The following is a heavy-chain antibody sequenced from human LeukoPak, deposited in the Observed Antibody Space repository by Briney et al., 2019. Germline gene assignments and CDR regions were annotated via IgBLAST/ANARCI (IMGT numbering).Heavy chain of an antibody. CDR1: GFTFSSYA. D-gene: IGHD5-18*01. CDR2: ISGSGGST. V-gene: IGHV3-23*01. J-gene: IGHJ4*02. CDR3: ARHLSGITGYTYGRGIDY. Sequence: GGSLRLSCAASGFTFSSYAMSWVRQAPGKGLEWVSAISGSGGSTYYADSVKGRFTISRDNSKNTLYLQMNSLRAEDTAVYYCARHLSGITGYTYGRGIDYWGQGTLLTVSS.